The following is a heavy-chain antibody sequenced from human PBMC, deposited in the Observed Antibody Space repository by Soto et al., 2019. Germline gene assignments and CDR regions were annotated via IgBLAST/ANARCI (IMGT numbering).Heavy chain of an antibody. Sequence: ESGGGVVQPGRSLRLSCAASGFTFSSYGMHWVRQAPGKGLEWVAVIWYDGSNKYYADSVKGRFTISRDNSKNTLYLQMNSLRAEDTAVYYCARGGDHYDFWSGYYRVFDYWGQGTLVTVSS. CDR3: ARGGDHYDFWSGYYRVFDY. CDR2: IWYDGSNK. J-gene: IGHJ4*02. CDR1: GFTFSSYG. V-gene: IGHV3-33*01. D-gene: IGHD3-3*01.